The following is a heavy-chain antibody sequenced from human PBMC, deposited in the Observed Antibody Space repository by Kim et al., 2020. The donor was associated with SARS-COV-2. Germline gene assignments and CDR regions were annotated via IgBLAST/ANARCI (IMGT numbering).Heavy chain of an antibody. CDR1: GFTFGDYA. CDR3: NREWPLLWFGEPRG. CDR2: IRSKAYGGTT. D-gene: IGHD3-10*01. J-gene: IGHJ4*02. Sequence: GGSLRLSCTASGFTFGDYAMSWFRQAPGKGLEWVGFIRSKAYGGTTEYAASVKGRFTISRDDSKSIAYLQMNSLKTEDTAVYYCNREWPLLWFGEPRGWGQGTLVTVSS. V-gene: IGHV3-49*03.